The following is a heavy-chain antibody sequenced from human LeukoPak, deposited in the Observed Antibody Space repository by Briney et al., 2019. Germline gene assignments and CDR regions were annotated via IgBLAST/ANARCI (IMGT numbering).Heavy chain of an antibody. J-gene: IGHJ6*02. CDR2: INWNGGTT. D-gene: IGHD3-10*01. CDR3: AREGSGSPHYGMDV. V-gene: IGHV3-20*04. CDR1: GFTVSSNY. Sequence: GGSLRLSCAASGFTVSSNYMSWVRQAPGKGLEWVSGINWNGGTTGYADSVKGRFTISRDNAKNSLYLQMNSVRAEDTALYYCAREGSGSPHYGMDVWGQGTTVTVSS.